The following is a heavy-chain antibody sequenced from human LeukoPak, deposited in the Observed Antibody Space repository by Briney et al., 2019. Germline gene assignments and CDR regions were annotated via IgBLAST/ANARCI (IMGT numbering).Heavy chain of an antibody. D-gene: IGHD6-19*01. CDR1: GYTFTSYY. CDR2: INPSGGST. J-gene: IGHJ4*02. CDR3: ARDFMGSSGWYEGFDY. Sequence: ASVKVSCKASGYTFTSYYMHWVRQAPGQGLEWVGIINPSGGSTSYTQKFQGRVTMTRDTSTSTVYMELSSLRSEDTAVYYCARDFMGSSGWYEGFDYWGQGTLVTVSS. V-gene: IGHV1-46*01.